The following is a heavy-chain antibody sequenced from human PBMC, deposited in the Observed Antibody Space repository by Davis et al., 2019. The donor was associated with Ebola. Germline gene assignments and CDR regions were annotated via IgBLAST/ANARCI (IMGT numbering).Heavy chain of an antibody. V-gene: IGHV4-59*08. CDR2: IYYSGST. CDR1: GGSISSYY. Sequence: MPSETLSLTCTVSGGSISSYYWSWIRQPPGKGLEWIGYIYYSGSTNYNPSLKSRVTISVDTSKNQLSLKLSSVTAADTAVYYCARGPTRYYFDNWGQGTLVTVSS. J-gene: IGHJ4*02. CDR3: ARGPTRYYFDN.